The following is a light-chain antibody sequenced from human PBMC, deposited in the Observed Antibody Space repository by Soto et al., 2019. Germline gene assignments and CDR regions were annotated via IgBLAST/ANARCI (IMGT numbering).Light chain of an antibody. V-gene: IGLV2-14*03. CDR1: RGDIGSRNS. Sequence: QSALTQPASVSGSLGQSITISCTGTRGDIGSRNSVSWYQHHPGKAPKLMICDVNIRPSGVSHRFSGSKSGNAASLTISGLQAEDEADYSCASYTAASTMVFGGGTKVTVL. CDR2: DVN. J-gene: IGLJ2*01. CDR3: ASYTAASTMV.